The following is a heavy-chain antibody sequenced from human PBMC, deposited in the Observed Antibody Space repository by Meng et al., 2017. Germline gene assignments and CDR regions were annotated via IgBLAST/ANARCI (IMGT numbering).Heavy chain of an antibody. CDR1: RYTFTGYY. V-gene: IGHV1-2*06. J-gene: IGHJ1*01. CDR3: ARGDYYDSSGYYSFWYFQH. Sequence: VALGVPGAVVKQPGAPGKVSCKASRYTFTGYYLHWVRQAPEQGLKWMGRINPNSGGTNYAQKFQGRVTMTRDTSISTAYMELSRLRSDDTAVYYCARGDYYDSSGYYSFWYFQHWGQGTLVTVSS. D-gene: IGHD3-22*01. CDR2: INPNSGGT.